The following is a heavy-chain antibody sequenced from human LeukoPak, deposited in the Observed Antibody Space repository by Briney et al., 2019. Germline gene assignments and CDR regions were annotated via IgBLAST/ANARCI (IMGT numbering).Heavy chain of an antibody. J-gene: IGHJ4*02. CDR2: IYTSGST. CDR3: ASMTLIYCFDY. CDR1: GGSISSGSYY. V-gene: IGHV4-61*02. D-gene: IGHD3/OR15-3a*01. Sequence: SQTLSLTCTVSGGSISSGSYYWSWIRQPAGKGLEWIGRIYTSGSTNYNPSLKSRVTISVDTSKNQFSLKLSSVTAADTAVYYCASMTLIYCFDYWGQGTLVTVSS.